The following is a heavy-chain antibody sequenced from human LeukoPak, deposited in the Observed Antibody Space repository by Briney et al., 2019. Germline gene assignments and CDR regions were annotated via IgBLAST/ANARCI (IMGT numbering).Heavy chain of an antibody. V-gene: IGHV3-64*01. J-gene: IGHJ4*02. CDR2: ISSNGGST. D-gene: IGHD6-19*01. CDR3: ASLSSGWYGY. CDR1: GFTFSSYA. Sequence: GGSLRLSCAASGFTFSSYAMYWVRQAPGKGLEYVSAISSNGGSTYYANSVKGRFTISRDNSKNTLYLQMGSLRAEDMAVYYCASLSSGWYGYWGQGTLVTVSS.